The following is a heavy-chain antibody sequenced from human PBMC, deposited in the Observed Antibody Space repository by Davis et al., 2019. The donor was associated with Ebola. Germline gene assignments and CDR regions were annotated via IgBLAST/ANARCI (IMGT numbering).Heavy chain of an antibody. CDR3: ARLERAAAGLNYDY. V-gene: IGHV4-34*01. CDR1: GGSFSGYY. J-gene: IGHJ4*02. D-gene: IGHD6-13*01. CDR2: INHSGST. Sequence: PSETLSLTCAVYGGSFSGYYWSWIRQPPGKGLEWIGEINHSGSTNYNPSLKSRVTISVDTSKNQFSLKLSSVTAADTAVYYCARLERAAAGLNYDYWGQGTLVTVSS.